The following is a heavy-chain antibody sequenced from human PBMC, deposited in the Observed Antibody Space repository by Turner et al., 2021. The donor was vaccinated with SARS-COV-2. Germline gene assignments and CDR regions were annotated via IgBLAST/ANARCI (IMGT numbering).Heavy chain of an antibody. Sequence: EVPLLESGGGLVQPGGSLILSCAASGFTFSSYAMSWVRQAPGKGLEWVSAISGSGGSTYYADSVKGRFTISRDNSKNTLYLQMNSLRAEDTAVYYCAKNEMAMIVVVITLFDYWGQGTLVTVSS. CDR1: GFTFSSYA. CDR3: AKNEMAMIVVVITLFDY. V-gene: IGHV3-23*01. J-gene: IGHJ4*02. CDR2: ISGSGGST. D-gene: IGHD3-22*01.